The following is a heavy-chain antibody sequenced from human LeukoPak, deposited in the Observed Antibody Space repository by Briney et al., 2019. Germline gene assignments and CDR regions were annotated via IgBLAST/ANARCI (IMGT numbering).Heavy chain of an antibody. D-gene: IGHD2-15*01. CDR1: GFTFSSYS. Sequence: GGSLRLSCAASGFTFSSYSMNWVRQAPGKGLEWVSYISSSSSTIYYADSVKGRFTISRDNAKNSLYLQMNSLRAEDTAVYYCARERSPGYCSGGSCYDAFDIWGQGTMVTVSS. CDR2: ISSSSSTI. CDR3: ARERSPGYCSGGSCYDAFDI. V-gene: IGHV3-48*04. J-gene: IGHJ3*02.